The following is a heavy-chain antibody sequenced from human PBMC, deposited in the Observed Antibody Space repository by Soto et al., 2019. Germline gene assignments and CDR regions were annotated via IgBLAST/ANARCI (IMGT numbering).Heavy chain of an antibody. D-gene: IGHD6-19*01. V-gene: IGHV3-7*03. Sequence: PGESLKISCAASGLTFSSYWMTWVRQAAGKGLEWVANIKEDGSEKYYVDSVKGRFTIYRDNAKNSLYLQMNSLRAEDTAVYYCARPVAVAIDLWGQCTQVTVSS. J-gene: IGHJ5*02. CDR1: GLTFSSYW. CDR2: IKEDGSEK. CDR3: ARPVAVAIDL.